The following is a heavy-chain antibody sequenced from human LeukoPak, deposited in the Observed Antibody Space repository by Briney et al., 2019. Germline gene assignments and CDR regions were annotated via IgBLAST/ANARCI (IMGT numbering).Heavy chain of an antibody. Sequence: GSLRISCAASGFTFSSYWMSWVRQAPGKGLEWVANIKQDGSEKYYVDSVKGRFTISRDNAKNSLYLQMNSLRAEDTAVYYCARGSGTYSYYYMDVWGKGTTVTVSS. CDR1: GFTFSSYW. D-gene: IGHD3-10*01. V-gene: IGHV3-7*01. J-gene: IGHJ6*03. CDR3: ARGSGTYSYYYMDV. CDR2: IKQDGSEK.